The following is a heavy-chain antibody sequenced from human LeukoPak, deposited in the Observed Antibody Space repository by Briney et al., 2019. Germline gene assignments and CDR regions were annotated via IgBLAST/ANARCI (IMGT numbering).Heavy chain of an antibody. J-gene: IGHJ4*02. D-gene: IGHD3-3*01. CDR2: ITGDGGGT. V-gene: IGHV3-23*01. Sequence: GGSLRLSCAASGFTFSSYVMSWVRQAPGKGLEWVSAITGDGGGTNYVDSVKGRFTISRDNFKNTLFLQMSSLRAEDTALYYCTKEEHIDGRFVTLDYWGQGALVTVSS. CDR3: TKEEHIDGRFVTLDY. CDR1: GFTFSSYV.